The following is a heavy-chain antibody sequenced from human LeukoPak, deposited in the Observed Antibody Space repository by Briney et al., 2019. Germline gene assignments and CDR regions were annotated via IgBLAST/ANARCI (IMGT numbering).Heavy chain of an antibody. V-gene: IGHV1-69*13. CDR2: IIPIFGTA. D-gene: IGHD3-10*01. CDR3: ARDSTGEDYYYYGMDV. CDR1: GGTFSSYA. Sequence: AASVKVSCKASGGTFSSYANSWVRQAPGQGLEWMGGIIPIFGTANYAQKFQGRVTITADESTSTAYMELSSLRSEDTAVYYCARDSTGEDYYYYGMDVWGKGTTVTVSS. J-gene: IGHJ6*04.